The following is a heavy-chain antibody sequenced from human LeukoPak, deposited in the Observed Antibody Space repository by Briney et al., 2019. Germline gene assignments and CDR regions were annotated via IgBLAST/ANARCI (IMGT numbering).Heavy chain of an antibody. CDR1: GFTFSSYG. V-gene: IGHV3-23*01. CDR3: AKDEAYCSSTSCYAGGMDV. Sequence: PGGSLRLSCAASGFTFSSYGMSWVRQAPGKGLEWVSAISGSGGSTYYADSVKGRFTISRDNSKNTLYLQMNSLRAEDTAVYYCAKDEAYCSSTSCYAGGMDVWGKGTTVTISS. J-gene: IGHJ6*04. CDR2: ISGSGGST. D-gene: IGHD2-2*01.